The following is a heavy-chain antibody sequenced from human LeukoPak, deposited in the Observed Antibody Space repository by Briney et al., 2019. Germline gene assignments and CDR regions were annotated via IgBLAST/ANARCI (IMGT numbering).Heavy chain of an antibody. J-gene: IGHJ5*02. Sequence: SETLSLTCAVYGGSFSGYYWSWIRQPPGKGLEWIGEINHSGSTNYNPSLKSRVTISVDTSKNQFSLKLSSVTAAGTAVYYCARGRRSGLRLTYNWFDPWGQGTLVTVSS. CDR2: INHSGST. D-gene: IGHD5-12*01. CDR3: ARGRRSGLRLTYNWFDP. V-gene: IGHV4-34*01. CDR1: GGSFSGYY.